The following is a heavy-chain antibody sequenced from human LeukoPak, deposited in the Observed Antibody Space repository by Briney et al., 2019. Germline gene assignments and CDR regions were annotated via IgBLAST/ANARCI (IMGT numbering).Heavy chain of an antibody. CDR3: ARGFSYACDY. J-gene: IGHJ4*02. Sequence: ASVKVSCKASGYSFTTFYIYWVRQAPGQGLEWMGRIDPNSGSTSYAQQFQGRLTMTRDTSTSTAYMELSSLRSDDTAIYYCARGFSYACDYWGQGTLVTVSS. CDR1: GYSFTTFY. CDR2: IDPNSGST. V-gene: IGHV1-46*01. D-gene: IGHD5-18*01.